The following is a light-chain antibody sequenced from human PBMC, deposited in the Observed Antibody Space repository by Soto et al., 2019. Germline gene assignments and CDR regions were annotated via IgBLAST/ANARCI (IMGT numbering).Light chain of an antibody. J-gene: IGLJ3*02. CDR2: DTN. V-gene: IGLV7-46*01. CDR1: TGAVTSGHY. CDR3: LLSYSGARV. Sequence: QAVVTQEPSLTVSPGGTVTLTCSSSTGAVTSGHYPYWFQQKPGQAPRTLIYDTNTKHSWTPARFSGSLLGGKAALTLSGAQPEDEAEYYCLLSYSGARVFGGGTKLTVL.